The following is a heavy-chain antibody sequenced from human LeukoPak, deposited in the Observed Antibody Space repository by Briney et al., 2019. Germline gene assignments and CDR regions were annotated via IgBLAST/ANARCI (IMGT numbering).Heavy chain of an antibody. J-gene: IGHJ4*02. CDR2: ISYDGSNK. V-gene: IGHV3-30-3*01. D-gene: IGHD3/OR15-3a*01. Sequence: GGSLRLSCAASGFTFSSYAMHWVRQAPGKGLEWVAVISYDGSNKYYADSVKGRFTISRDNSKNTLYLQMNSLRAEDTAVYYCAREREGLTFSFDYWGQRTLVTVSS. CDR1: GFTFSSYA. CDR3: AREREGLTFSFDY.